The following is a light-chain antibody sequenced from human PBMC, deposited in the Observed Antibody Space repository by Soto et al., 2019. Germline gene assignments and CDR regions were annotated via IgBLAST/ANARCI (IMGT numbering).Light chain of an antibody. CDR3: CSYARANSWE. J-gene: IGLJ3*02. CDR2: EGS. CDR1: GGDVGRYNL. V-gene: IGLV2-23*01. Sequence: ASVFGLLGQWITISCTGTGGDVGRYNLVSWYQQHPGKAPKLMIYEGSQRPSGVSYRFSGSKSGNTASLTISGLQAEDEADYFCCSYARANSWEFGAGTKVTVL.